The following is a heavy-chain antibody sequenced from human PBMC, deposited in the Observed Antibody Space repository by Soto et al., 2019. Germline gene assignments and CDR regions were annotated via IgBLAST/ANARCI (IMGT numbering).Heavy chain of an antibody. CDR2: ISYDGSNK. CDR3: AKDHSSGRRGVGAFDI. D-gene: IGHD6-19*01. V-gene: IGHV3-30*18. Sequence: QVQLVESGGGVVQPGRSLRLSCAASGFTFSSYGMHWVRQAPGKGLEWVAVISYDGSNKYYADSVKGRFTISRDNSKNTLYLQMNSLRDEDTAVYYCAKDHSSGRRGVGAFDIWGQGTMVTVSS. CDR1: GFTFSSYG. J-gene: IGHJ3*02.